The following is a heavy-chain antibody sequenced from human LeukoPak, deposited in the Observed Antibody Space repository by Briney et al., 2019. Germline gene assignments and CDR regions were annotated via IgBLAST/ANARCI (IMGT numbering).Heavy chain of an antibody. Sequence: SGTLSLTCAVSGGSISSSNWWSWVRQPPGKGLEWIGEIYHSGSTNYNPSLKSRVTISVDTSKNQFSLKLSSVTAADTAVYYCARGGDSYGSGSYLDYWGQGTLVTVSS. V-gene: IGHV4-4*02. J-gene: IGHJ4*02. CDR2: IYHSGST. D-gene: IGHD3-10*01. CDR3: ARGGDSYGSGSYLDY. CDR1: GGSISSSNW.